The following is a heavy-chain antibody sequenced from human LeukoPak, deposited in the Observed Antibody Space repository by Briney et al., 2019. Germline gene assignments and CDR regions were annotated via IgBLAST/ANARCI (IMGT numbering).Heavy chain of an antibody. CDR1: GFTFSSHW. CDR3: ARGGQGAGDY. J-gene: IGHJ4*02. V-gene: IGHV3-74*01. CDR2: INNDGRVT. D-gene: IGHD3-16*01. Sequence: PGGSLRLSCAASGFTFSSHWMHWVRHAPRKGLVWVSFINNDGRVTRYADSVKGRFTISRDNAKNTVYLQMSSLRAEDTAMYYCARGGQGAGDYWGPGTLVTVS.